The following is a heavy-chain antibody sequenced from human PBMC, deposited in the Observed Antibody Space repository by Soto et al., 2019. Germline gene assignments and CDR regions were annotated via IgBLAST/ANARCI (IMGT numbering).Heavy chain of an antibody. V-gene: IGHV1-3*01. Sequence: ASVKVSCKASGFTFTSYAMHWLLQAPGERLEWMGWINGGNGNTKYSQKFQGRVTITRDTSASTAYMELSSLRSEDTAVYYCARVGGYCTNGVCPPVYYYGMDVWGQGTTVTVSS. CDR1: GFTFTSYA. J-gene: IGHJ6*02. CDR3: ARVGGYCTNGVCPPVYYYGMDV. CDR2: INGGNGNT. D-gene: IGHD2-8*01.